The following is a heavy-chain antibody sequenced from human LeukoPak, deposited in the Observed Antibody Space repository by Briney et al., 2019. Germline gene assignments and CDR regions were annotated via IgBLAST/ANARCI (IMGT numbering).Heavy chain of an antibody. CDR3: AKGGYCSATRCYVGKGMDD. CDR2: ISHDGVDK. CDR1: GFTFDTYG. D-gene: IGHD2-2*01. V-gene: IGHV3-30*18. Sequence: GRSLRLSCAASGFTFDTYGMHWVRQAPGKGLEWVAVISHDGVDKYYADSVKGRFTISRDNSKSSVSLQVNSLRAEDTAAYYCAKGGYCSATRCYVGKGMDDWGQGTLVTVSS. J-gene: IGHJ4*02.